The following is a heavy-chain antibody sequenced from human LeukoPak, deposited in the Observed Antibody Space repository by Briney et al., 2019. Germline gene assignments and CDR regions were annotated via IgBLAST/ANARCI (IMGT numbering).Heavy chain of an antibody. CDR3: ARVGITMIVVHAVAFDI. CDR2: ISAYNGNT. J-gene: IGHJ3*02. Sequence: ASVKVSCKASGYTFTSYGISWVRQAPGQGLEWMGWISAYNGNTNYAQKLQGRVTMTTDTSASTAYMELSSLRSEDTAVYYCARVGITMIVVHAVAFDIWGQGTMVTVSS. CDR1: GYTFTSYG. V-gene: IGHV1-18*01. D-gene: IGHD3-22*01.